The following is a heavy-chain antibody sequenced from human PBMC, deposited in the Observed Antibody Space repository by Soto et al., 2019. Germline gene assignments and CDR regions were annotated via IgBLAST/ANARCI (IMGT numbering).Heavy chain of an antibody. Sequence: QVQLVESGGGVVQPGRSLRLSCAASGFTFSSYGMHWVRQAPGKGLEWVAVIWYDGSNKYYADSGKGRFTSSRDNSKNTLYLQMNSLRAEDKAVYYCARQATGFDYWGQGTLVTVSS. D-gene: IGHD5-12*01. J-gene: IGHJ4*02. CDR2: IWYDGSNK. V-gene: IGHV3-33*01. CDR1: GFTFSSYG. CDR3: ARQATGFDY.